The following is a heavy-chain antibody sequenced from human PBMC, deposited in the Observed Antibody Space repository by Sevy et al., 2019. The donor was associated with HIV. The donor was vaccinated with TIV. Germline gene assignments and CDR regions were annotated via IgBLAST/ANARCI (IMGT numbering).Heavy chain of an antibody. CDR1: GYTFTDYY. Sequence: ASVKVSCRASGYTFTDYYLHWVRQAPGQGLEWMGWINPNNGGTEYAQRFQGRVAMTRDTSISTVYMELSRLGSDDTAVYYCARASHVSGSYTNDYWGQGTLVTVSS. CDR3: ARASHVSGSYTNDY. D-gene: IGHD3-10*01. V-gene: IGHV1-2*02. J-gene: IGHJ4*02. CDR2: INPNNGGT.